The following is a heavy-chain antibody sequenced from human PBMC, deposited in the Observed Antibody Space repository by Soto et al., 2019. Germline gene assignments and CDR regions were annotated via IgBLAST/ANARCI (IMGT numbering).Heavy chain of an antibody. V-gene: IGHV3-74*01. Sequence: EVQLVESGGGLVEPGGSLRISCAASGFTFSNYWMHWVRHATGKGLVWVARIDTDGNSINYADFVEGRLRISRDNAKNTLYLQMNSLRAEDTAVYYCARNSPGVYALWVDVWGQGTTVTVS. CDR2: IDTDGNSI. D-gene: IGHD2-8*01. J-gene: IGHJ6*02. CDR3: ARNSPGVYALWVDV. CDR1: GFTFSNYW.